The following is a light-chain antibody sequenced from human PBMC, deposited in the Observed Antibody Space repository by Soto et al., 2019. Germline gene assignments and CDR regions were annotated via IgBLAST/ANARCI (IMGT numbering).Light chain of an antibody. V-gene: IGKV1-9*01. Sequence: DIQLTQSPSFLSASVGDRVTITCRASQGISSFLTWSQQKPGKAPKLLIYAASTLESGVPSRFSGSGSGTEFTLTISSLQPEDFATYYCQQVHSYPLTFGGGTKV. CDR2: AAS. CDR1: QGISSF. CDR3: QQVHSYPLT. J-gene: IGKJ4*01.